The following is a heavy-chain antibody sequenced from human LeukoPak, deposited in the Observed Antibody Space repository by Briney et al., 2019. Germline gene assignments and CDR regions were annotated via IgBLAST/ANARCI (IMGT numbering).Heavy chain of an antibody. D-gene: IGHD3-10*01. J-gene: IGHJ4*02. CDR3: ARGPLWFGELLPFDY. CDR2: IYYSGST. V-gene: IGHV4-59*01. CDR1: GGSISSYY. Sequence: SETLSLTCTVSGGSISSYYWSWVRQPPGKGMEWIGYIYYSGSTNYNPSLKSRVTISVDTSKPQFSLKLSSVTAADTAVYYCARGPLWFGELLPFDYWGQGTLVTVSS.